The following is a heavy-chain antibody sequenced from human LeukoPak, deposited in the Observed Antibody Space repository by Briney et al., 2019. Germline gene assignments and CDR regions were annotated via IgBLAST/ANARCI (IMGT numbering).Heavy chain of an antibody. D-gene: IGHD6-13*01. V-gene: IGHV3-48*03. CDR2: ISVNGGAM. CDR3: ARKTDRLGAVGRDRYFDL. CDR1: GFTFSGYE. Sequence: PGGSLRLSCTASGFTFSGYEMTWVRQAPGKGLEWMSYISVNGGAMHYADSVRGRFTTSRDDAKNSLYLHMNSLRIDAEAVVYCARKTDRLGAVGRDRYFDLWGRGTLITVSS. J-gene: IGHJ2*01.